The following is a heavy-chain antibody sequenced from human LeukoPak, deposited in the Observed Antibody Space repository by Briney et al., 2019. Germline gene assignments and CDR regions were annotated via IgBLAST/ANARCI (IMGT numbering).Heavy chain of an antibody. J-gene: IGHJ4*02. Sequence: GGSLRLSCAGSGFTLNSYGMHWVRQTPDKGLEPVAFISYDGSNKYYADSVKGRFTISRDTSKNMLYLQMNSLRVEDTAMYYCTGADSGSFRIDYWGQGTPVTVSS. CDR3: TGADSGSFRIDY. CDR2: ISYDGSNK. V-gene: IGHV3-33*05. CDR1: GFTLNSYG. D-gene: IGHD3-10*01.